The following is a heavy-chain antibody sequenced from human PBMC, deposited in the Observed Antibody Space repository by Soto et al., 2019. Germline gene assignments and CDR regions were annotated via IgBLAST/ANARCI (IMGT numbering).Heavy chain of an antibody. CDR3: ARGDYGRFDY. CDR1: GGSISSSSYY. Sequence: SETLSLTCTVSGGSISSSSYYWGWIRQPPGKGLEWIGSIYYSGSTYYNPSLKSRVTISVDTSKNQFSLKLSSVTAADTAVYYCARGDYGRFDYWGQGTLVTVSS. J-gene: IGHJ4*02. V-gene: IGHV4-39*01. CDR2: IYYSGST. D-gene: IGHD4-17*01.